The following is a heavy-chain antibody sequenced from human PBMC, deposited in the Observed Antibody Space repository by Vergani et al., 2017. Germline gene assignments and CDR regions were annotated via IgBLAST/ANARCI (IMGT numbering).Heavy chain of an antibody. J-gene: IGHJ3*02. V-gene: IGHV1-69*04. D-gene: IGHD1-7*01. Sequence: QVQLVQSGAEVKKPGSSVKVSCKASGGTFSSYAISWVRQAPGQGLEWMGRIIPILGIANYAQKFQGRVTITADKSTSTAYMELSSLRSEDTAVYYCARDGKNNRNSDAGFDIWGQGTMVTVSS. CDR2: IIPILGIA. CDR1: GGTFSSYA. CDR3: ARDGKNNRNSDAGFDI.